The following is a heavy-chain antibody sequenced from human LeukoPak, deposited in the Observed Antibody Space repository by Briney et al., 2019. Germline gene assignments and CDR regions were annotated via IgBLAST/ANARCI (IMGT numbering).Heavy chain of an antibody. CDR2: IKHSGGST. CDR3: SRDYPGAAPFGY. CDR1: GYTVTSSD. J-gene: IGHJ4*02. D-gene: IGHD4-17*01. V-gene: IGHV1-46*04. Sequence: ASVKVSCTASGYTVTSSDMHWGRQAPGQGPGWWGIIKHSGGSTRYAQKLQGRVTMTTDTPTSTAYMELSSLRSEDTAVYYCSRDYPGAAPFGYWGQGTLVTVSS.